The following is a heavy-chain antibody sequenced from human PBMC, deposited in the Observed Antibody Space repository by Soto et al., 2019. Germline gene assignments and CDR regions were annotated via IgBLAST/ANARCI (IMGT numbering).Heavy chain of an antibody. CDR1: GGSFSGYY. Sequence: SETLSLTCTVSGGSFSGYYWGWIRQPPGKGLEWIGSVFYSGTTFYHPSLKSRVTISVDTSKNQFSLKLNSVTAADTAVYYCARRLESFYDFWSGSAAFDIWGQGTMVTVSS. D-gene: IGHD3-3*01. V-gene: IGHV4-39*01. J-gene: IGHJ3*02. CDR3: ARRLESFYDFWSGSAAFDI. CDR2: VFYSGTT.